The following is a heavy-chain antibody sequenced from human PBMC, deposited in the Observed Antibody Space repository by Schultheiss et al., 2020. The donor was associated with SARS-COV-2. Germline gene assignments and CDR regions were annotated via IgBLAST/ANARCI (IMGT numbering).Heavy chain of an antibody. Sequence: SETLSLTCTVSGGSISSGGYYWSWIRQHPGKGLEWIGRIYTSGSTNYNPSLKSRVTMSVDTSKNQFSLKLGSVTAADTAVYYCARVSTIYYCYGMDVWGHGKTVT. V-gene: IGHV4-61*02. D-gene: IGHD3-16*02. CDR1: GGSISSGGYY. J-gene: IGHJ6*02. CDR3: ARVSTIYYCYGMDV. CDR2: IYTSGST.